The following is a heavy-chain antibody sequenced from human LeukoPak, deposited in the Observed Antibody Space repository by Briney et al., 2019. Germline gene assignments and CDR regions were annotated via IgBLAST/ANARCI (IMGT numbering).Heavy chain of an antibody. CDR1: GGSISSGGYS. J-gene: IGHJ4*02. D-gene: IGHD4-17*01. CDR3: ARAPFSYGDYEREYYFDY. CDR2: IYHSGST. Sequence: SETLSLTCAVSGGSISSGGYSWSWIRQPPGKGLEWIGYIYHSGSTYYNPSLKSRVTISVDTSKNQFSLKLSSVTAADTAVYYCARAPFSYGDYEREYYFDYWGQGTLVTVSS. V-gene: IGHV4-30-2*01.